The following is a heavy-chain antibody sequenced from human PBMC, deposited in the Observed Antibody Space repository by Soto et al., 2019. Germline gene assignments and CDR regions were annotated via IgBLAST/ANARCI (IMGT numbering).Heavy chain of an antibody. V-gene: IGHV1-69*01. CDR1: GGTFSTYA. CDR2: FIPIFGTA. D-gene: IGHD1-26*01. J-gene: IGHJ4*02. CDR3: AADVGVSSRTFDY. Sequence: QGQLVQSGAEVRKPGSSVKVSCKASGGTFSTYAISWVRQAPGQGLEWMGGFIPIFGTANYAQKFQGRVTITEAESTSTAYMELSSLRSDDTAVYYCAADVGVSSRTFDYWGQGSLVTVSS.